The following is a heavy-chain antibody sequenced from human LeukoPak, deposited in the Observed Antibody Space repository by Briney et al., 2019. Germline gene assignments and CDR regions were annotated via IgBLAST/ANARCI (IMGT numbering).Heavy chain of an antibody. D-gene: IGHD3-3*01. CDR1: GGSITDYY. Sequence: PSETLSVTCSVSGGSITDYYWSWIRQPAGKGVECIGRMSSSGTINYDASLKSRVTMSADTSKNQFSLKLSSVTVADTAIYYCAMSVHYDLWSAYCFDYWGQGTLVSVSS. CDR2: MSSSGTI. V-gene: IGHV4-4*07. CDR3: AMSVHYDLWSAYCFDY. J-gene: IGHJ4*02.